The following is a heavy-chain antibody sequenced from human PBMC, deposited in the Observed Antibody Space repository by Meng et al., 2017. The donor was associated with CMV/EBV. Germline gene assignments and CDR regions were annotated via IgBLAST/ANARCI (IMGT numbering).Heavy chain of an antibody. V-gene: IGHV4-39*01. CDR3: ASYWYQLLEDNYNWFDP. CDR1: GGSISSSSYY. CDR2: IYYSGST. D-gene: IGHD2-2*01. J-gene: IGHJ5*02. Sequence: GSLRLSCTVSGGSISSSSYYWGWIRQPPGKGLEWIGSIYYSGSTYYNPPLKSRVTISVDTSKNQFSLKLSSVTAADTAVYYCASYWYQLLEDNYNWFDPWGQGTLVTVSS.